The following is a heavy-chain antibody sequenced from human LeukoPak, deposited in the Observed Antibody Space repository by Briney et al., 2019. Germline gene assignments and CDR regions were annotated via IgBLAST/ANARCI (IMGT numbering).Heavy chain of an antibody. CDR3: ARDYADYVGYFFFDY. CDR1: GFTFDIYT. CDR2: ISHSGGST. D-gene: IGHD4-17*01. J-gene: IGHJ4*02. Sequence: GGSLRLSCAGSGFTFDIYTMSWVRQAPGMGLEWVSAISHSGGSTYYADSVKGRFTISRDNSKNTLYLQMDSLRAEDTAVYYCARDYADYVGYFFFDYWGQGTLVTVSS. V-gene: IGHV3-23*01.